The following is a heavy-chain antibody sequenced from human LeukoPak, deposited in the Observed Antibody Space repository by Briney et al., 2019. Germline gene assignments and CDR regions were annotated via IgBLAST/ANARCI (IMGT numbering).Heavy chain of an antibody. CDR2: INPSGGST. CDR3: ATESPRRQYYYDPNWFDP. D-gene: IGHD3-22*01. J-gene: IGHJ5*02. CDR1: GYTFTSYY. Sequence: ASVKVSCKASGYTFTSYYMHWVRQAPGQGLEWMGIINPSGGSTSYAQKFQGRVTMTRDMSTSTVYMELSSLRSDDTAVYYCATESPRRQYYYDPNWFDPWGQGTLVTVSS. V-gene: IGHV1-46*01.